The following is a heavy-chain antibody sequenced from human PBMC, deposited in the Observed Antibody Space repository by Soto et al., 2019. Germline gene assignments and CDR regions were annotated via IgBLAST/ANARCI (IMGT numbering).Heavy chain of an antibody. CDR3: ARDGYGGNSAHY. CDR1: GGTFSSYA. V-gene: IGHV1-69*13. J-gene: IGHJ4*02. Sequence: SVKVSCKASGGTFSSYAISWVRQAPGQGLEWMGGIIPIFGTANYAQKFQGRVTITADESTSTAYMELSSLRSEDTAVYYCARDGYGGNSAHYWGQGTLVTVSS. CDR2: IIPIFGTA. D-gene: IGHD4-17*01.